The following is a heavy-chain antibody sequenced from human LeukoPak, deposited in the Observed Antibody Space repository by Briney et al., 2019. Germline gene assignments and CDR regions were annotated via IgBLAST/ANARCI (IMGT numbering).Heavy chain of an antibody. Sequence: QPGGSLRLSCAASGFTFSSYGTHWVRKAPGKGLEWVAFIGYDGSNKYYADSVKGRFTISRDNSKNTLYLQMNSLRAEDTAVYYCAKKTGDNSGYSRRYYFDYWGQGTLVTVSS. J-gene: IGHJ4*02. V-gene: IGHV3-30*02. CDR1: GFTFSSYG. D-gene: IGHD3-22*01. CDR3: AKKTGDNSGYSRRYYFDY. CDR2: IGYDGSNK.